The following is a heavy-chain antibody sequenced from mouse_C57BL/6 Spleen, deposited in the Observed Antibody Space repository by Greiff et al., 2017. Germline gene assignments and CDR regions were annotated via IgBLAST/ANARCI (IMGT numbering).Heavy chain of an antibody. CDR3: ARNHYGSSMDY. CDR2: IWSGGST. CDR1: GFSLTSYG. J-gene: IGHJ4*01. D-gene: IGHD1-1*01. Sequence: QVQLQQSGPGLVQPSQSLSITCTVSGFSLTSYGVHWVRQSPGKGLEWLGVIWSGGSTDYNAAFISRLSISKDNSKSQVFFKMNSLQADDTAIYYCARNHYGSSMDYWGQGTSVTVSS. V-gene: IGHV2-2*01.